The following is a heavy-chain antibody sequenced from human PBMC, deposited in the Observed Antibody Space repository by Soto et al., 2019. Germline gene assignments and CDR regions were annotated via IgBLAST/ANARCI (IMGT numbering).Heavy chain of an antibody. Sequence: GGSLRLSCAASGFTFSNYAVSWVRQAPGKGLEWVSTISGSGGVGTYYADTVKGRFTISMDNSNNTLYLQMNSRRAEDAAAYYCAKVSRIVATIAYFDYWGQGTLVTVSS. J-gene: IGHJ4*02. CDR3: AKVSRIVATIAYFDY. CDR1: GFTFSNYA. D-gene: IGHD5-12*01. V-gene: IGHV3-23*01. CDR2: ISGSGGVGT.